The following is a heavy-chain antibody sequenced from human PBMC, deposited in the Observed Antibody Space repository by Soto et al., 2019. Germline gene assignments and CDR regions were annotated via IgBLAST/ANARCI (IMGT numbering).Heavy chain of an antibody. CDR3: ARAPDYGDYVLDY. D-gene: IGHD4-17*01. CDR1: GGSFSGYY. J-gene: IGHJ4*02. Sequence: SETLSLTCAVYGGSFSGYYWSWIRQPPGKGLEWIGEINHSGSTNYNPSLKSRVTISVDTSKNQFSLKLSSVTAADTAVYYCARAPDYGDYVLDYWGQGTLVTVSS. CDR2: INHSGST. V-gene: IGHV4-34*01.